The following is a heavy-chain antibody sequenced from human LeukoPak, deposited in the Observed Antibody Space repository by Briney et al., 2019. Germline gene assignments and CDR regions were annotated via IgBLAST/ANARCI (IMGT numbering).Heavy chain of an antibody. V-gene: IGHV3-11*01. Sequence: GGSPRLSCAASGFIFSDYYMSWIRQAPGKGLEWVSYISSSGLTIHYADSVRGRFTISRDNAKNSLYLQMNSLRAEDTAVYFCARHNSGSYWGYFDYWGQGTLVTVSS. CDR1: GFIFSDYY. CDR3: ARHNSGSYWGYFDY. CDR2: ISSSGLTI. D-gene: IGHD1-26*01. J-gene: IGHJ4*02.